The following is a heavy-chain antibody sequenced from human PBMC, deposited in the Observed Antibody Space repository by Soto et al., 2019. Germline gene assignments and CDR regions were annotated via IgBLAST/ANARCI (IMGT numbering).Heavy chain of an antibody. CDR2: ISYDGSNK. Sequence: QVQLVESGGGVVQPGRSLRLSCAASGFTFSSYAMHWVRQAPGKGLEWVAVISYDGSNKYYADSVKGRFTIARDNSKNTLYLQMNSLRAEDTAVYYCAREGSSSSGIDFDYWGQGTLVTVSS. V-gene: IGHV3-30-3*01. D-gene: IGHD6-6*01. J-gene: IGHJ4*02. CDR1: GFTFSSYA. CDR3: AREGSSSSGIDFDY.